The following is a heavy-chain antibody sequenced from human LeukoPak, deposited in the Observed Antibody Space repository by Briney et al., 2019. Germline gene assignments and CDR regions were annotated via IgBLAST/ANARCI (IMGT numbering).Heavy chain of an antibody. CDR3: ARVRQAVYFDY. V-gene: IGHV4-30-2*01. Sequence: PSETLSLTCAVSGGSISSGGYSWSWIRQPPGKGLEWIGYIYHSGSTYYNPSLKGRVTISVDRSKNQFSLKLSSVTAADTAVYYCARVRQAVYFDYWGQGTQVTVSS. CDR2: IYHSGST. CDR1: GGSISSGGYS. J-gene: IGHJ4*02.